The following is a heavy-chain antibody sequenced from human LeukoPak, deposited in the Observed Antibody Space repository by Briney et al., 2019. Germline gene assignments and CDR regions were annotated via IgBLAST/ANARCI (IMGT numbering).Heavy chain of an antibody. CDR1: GFTFGDYA. V-gene: IGHV3-49*04. J-gene: IGHJ4*02. CDR2: IRSKTSGGTT. Sequence: GGSLRLSCTASGFTFGDYAMSWVRQAPGKGLDWISFIRSKTSGGTTEYAASVKGRFTILRDDSKSIAYLQINSLKTEDTAVYYCTRGDGSGSYWGQGTLVTVSS. CDR3: TRGDGSGSY. D-gene: IGHD1-26*01.